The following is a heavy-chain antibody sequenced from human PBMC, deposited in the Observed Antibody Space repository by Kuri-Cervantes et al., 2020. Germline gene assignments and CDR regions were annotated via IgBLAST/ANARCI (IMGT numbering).Heavy chain of an antibody. CDR2: ISYDGSNK. D-gene: IGHD3-10*01. V-gene: IGHV3-30*18. CDR3: AKDLIRGVIITAYYFDY. CDR1: GFTFSSYG. Sequence: GESLKISCAASGFTFSSYGVHWVRQAPGKGLEWVAVISYDGSNKYYADSVKGRFTISRDNSKNTLYLQMNSLRAEDTAVYYCAKDLIRGVIITAYYFDYWGQGTLVTVSS. J-gene: IGHJ4*02.